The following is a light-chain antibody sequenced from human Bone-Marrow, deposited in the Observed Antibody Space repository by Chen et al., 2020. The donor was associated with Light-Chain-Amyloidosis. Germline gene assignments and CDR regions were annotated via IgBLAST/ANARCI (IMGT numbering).Light chain of an antibody. CDR2: DAS. V-gene: IGKV1-5*01. Sequence: DIQMPQSPSSLSASVGDRVTITCRASQSISTWLAWYQQKPGNAPNLLIYDASSLESGVPSRFSGSGSGTEFTLTISSLQPDDFATYFCQQYNGDSHTFGQGTKLEIK. CDR1: QSISTW. CDR3: QQYNGDSHT. J-gene: IGKJ2*01.